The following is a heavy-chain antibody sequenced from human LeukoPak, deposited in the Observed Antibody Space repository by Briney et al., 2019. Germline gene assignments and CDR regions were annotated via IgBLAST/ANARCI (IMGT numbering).Heavy chain of an antibody. CDR2: IYYSGST. V-gene: IGHV4-39*01. CDR1: GGSISSSSYY. CDR3: ARQGTGASDY. J-gene: IGHJ4*02. D-gene: IGHD3-10*01. Sequence: PSETLSLTCTVSGGSISSSSYYWGWLRQPPGKGLEWIGSIYYSGSTYYNPSLKSRVTISVDTSKNQFSLKLSSVTAADTAVYYCARQGTGASDYWGQGTLVTVSS.